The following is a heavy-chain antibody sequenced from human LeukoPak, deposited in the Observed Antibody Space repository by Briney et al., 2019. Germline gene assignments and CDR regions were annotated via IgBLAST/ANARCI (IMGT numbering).Heavy chain of an antibody. Sequence: GGSLRLSCAASGFTFSGDWMSWVRQSPGKGLQWVANIKQDGSEKYYVDSVKGRFTISRDNAKNSLYLQTNSLRAEDTAVYYCVKYSSGWYYPHFDFWGQGTLVTVSS. D-gene: IGHD6-19*01. J-gene: IGHJ4*02. V-gene: IGHV3-7*01. CDR1: GFTFSGDW. CDR3: VKYSSGWYYPHFDF. CDR2: IKQDGSEK.